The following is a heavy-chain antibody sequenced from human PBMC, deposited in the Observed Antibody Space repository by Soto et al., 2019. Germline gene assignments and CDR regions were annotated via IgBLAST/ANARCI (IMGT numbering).Heavy chain of an antibody. CDR2: VNPSGGHT. CDR1: GDTFTDYS. Sequence: QVQLMQSGAEVKMPGASVKVSCKASGDTFTDYSIHWVRQAPGQGLEWMGTVNPSGGHTTYAQHFLGRVTMTRDTSTSTLYMELTSLTSDDTAIYYCARGGHVVVVTAALDYWGQGTLVTVSS. V-gene: IGHV1-46*01. CDR3: ARGGHVVVVTAALDY. J-gene: IGHJ4*02. D-gene: IGHD2-21*02.